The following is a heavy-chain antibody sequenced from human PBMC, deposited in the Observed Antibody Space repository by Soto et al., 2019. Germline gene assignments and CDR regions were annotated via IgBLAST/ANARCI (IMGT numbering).Heavy chain of an antibody. CDR2: IRGSGDRT. CDR1: GITISNYP. Sequence: EVQLLESGGGLVQPGGSLRLSCAASGITISNYPMSWVRQAPGKGLDWVSGIRGSGDRTYYEDSAKGRFTISKDISKNSLSRQLASLGVEDTAVYFCVKDDGGYPSTAPHWGQGTLVTVSS. V-gene: IGHV3-23*01. D-gene: IGHD3-22*01. J-gene: IGHJ4*02. CDR3: VKDDGGYPSTAPH.